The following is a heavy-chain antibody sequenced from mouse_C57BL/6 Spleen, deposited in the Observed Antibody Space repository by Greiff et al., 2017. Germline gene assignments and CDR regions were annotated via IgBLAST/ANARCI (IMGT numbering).Heavy chain of an antibody. CDR3: ARGGLLRLDY. D-gene: IGHD2-3*01. J-gene: IGHJ2*01. CDR2: INPGSGGT. V-gene: IGHV1-54*01. Sequence: VQLQQSGAELVRPGPSVKVSCKASGYAFTNYLIEWVKQRPGQGLEWIGVINPGSGGTNYNEKFKGKATLTADKSSSTAYMQLSSLTSEDSAVYFCARGGLLRLDYWGQGTTLTVSS. CDR1: GYAFTNYL.